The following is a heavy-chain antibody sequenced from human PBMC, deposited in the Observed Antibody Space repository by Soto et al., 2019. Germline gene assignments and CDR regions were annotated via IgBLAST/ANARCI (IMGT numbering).Heavy chain of an antibody. D-gene: IGHD3-3*01. Sequence: QVQLQESGPGLVEPSQTLSLTCTVSGGSVSSGGYFWRWIRQPPGEGLEWIGHIYNSGSTYSNPSLRGRVTISVGTSKSQFSLQRSSVTAADTAVYYCARGPSAAKIDFGGQGTLVTVSS. CDR1: GGSVSSGGYF. CDR2: IYNSGST. CDR3: ARGPSAAKIDF. V-gene: IGHV4-30-4*01. J-gene: IGHJ4*02.